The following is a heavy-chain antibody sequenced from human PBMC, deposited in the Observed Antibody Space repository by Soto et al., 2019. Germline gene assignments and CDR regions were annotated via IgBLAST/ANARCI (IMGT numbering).Heavy chain of an antibody. CDR1: GLTFSRYW. D-gene: IGHD7-27*01. CDR3: ARESNAHFDY. Sequence: GGSLRLSCAASGLTFSRYWMHWVRQAPGKGLVWVSRISTDGSVTTYADSVKGRFTISRDNAKNTLYLQMNSLRAEDTAVYYCARESNAHFDYWGQGTMVTVSS. V-gene: IGHV3-74*01. J-gene: IGHJ4*02. CDR2: ISTDGSVT.